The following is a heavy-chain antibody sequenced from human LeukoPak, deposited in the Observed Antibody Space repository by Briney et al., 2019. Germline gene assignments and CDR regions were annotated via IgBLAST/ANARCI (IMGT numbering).Heavy chain of an antibody. D-gene: IGHD3-22*01. Sequence: SETLSLTCSVSGGSISSLYWSWIRQPPGKGLEWIGYIYYTGSTNYNPSLKSRVTMFVDMSKNQFSLRLSSVTAADTAVYFCARHRDYYDTWGHGTLVTVSS. CDR3: ARHRDYYDT. CDR2: IYYTGST. J-gene: IGHJ4*01. CDR1: GGSISSLY. V-gene: IGHV4-59*08.